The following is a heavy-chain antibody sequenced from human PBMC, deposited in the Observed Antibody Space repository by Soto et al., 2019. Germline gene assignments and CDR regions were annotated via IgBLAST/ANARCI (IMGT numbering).Heavy chain of an antibody. CDR1: GYTFTSYY. Sequence: ASVKVSCKASGYTFTSYYMHWVRQAPGQGLEWMGIINPSGGSTSYAQKFQGRVTMTRDTSTSTVYMELSSLRSEDTAVYYCARGGHSVVVVEENWFDPWGQGTLVTVSS. CDR2: INPSGGST. J-gene: IGHJ5*02. CDR3: ARGGHSVVVVEENWFDP. V-gene: IGHV1-46*01. D-gene: IGHD2-15*01.